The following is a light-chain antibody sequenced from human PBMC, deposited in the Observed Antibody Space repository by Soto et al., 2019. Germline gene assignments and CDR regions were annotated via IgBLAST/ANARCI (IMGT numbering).Light chain of an antibody. CDR1: SSDVGGYNY. J-gene: IGLJ2*01. V-gene: IGLV2-8*01. Sequence: SALTQPPSASGSPGQSVTISCTGTSSDVGGYNYVSWYQPHPGKAPKLMIYEVSKRPSGVPDRFSGSKSGNTATLTVSGLPAEEEDDYYCSSYAGNSKGVFGGGTKLTVL. CDR3: SSYAGNSKGV. CDR2: EVS.